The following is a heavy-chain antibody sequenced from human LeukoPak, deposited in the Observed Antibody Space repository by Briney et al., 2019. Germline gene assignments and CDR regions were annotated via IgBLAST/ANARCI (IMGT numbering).Heavy chain of an antibody. D-gene: IGHD3-22*01. J-gene: IGHJ6*03. V-gene: IGHV1-8*01. CDR3: ARGPTNYYDSSGYFRCMDV. CDR2: MNPNSGNT. CDR1: GYTFTSYD. Sequence: GASVKVSCKASGYTFTSYDINWVRQATGQGLEWMGWMNPNSGNTGYAQKFQGRVTITRNTSISTAYMELSSLRSEDTAVYYCARGPTNYYDSSGYFRCMDVWGKGTTVTVSS.